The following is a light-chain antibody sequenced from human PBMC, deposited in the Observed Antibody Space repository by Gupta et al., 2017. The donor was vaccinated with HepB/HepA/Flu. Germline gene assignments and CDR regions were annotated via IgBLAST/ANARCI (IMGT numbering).Light chain of an antibody. J-gene: IGKJ4*01. CDR2: GTS. CDR3: QQYGGTPLT. Sequence: DIVLMQSPGTLSLSPGERATLSCRASQSFSRTFLAWYQQKAGQAPRLLIYGTSSRATGIPDRFSGSGSGTDFTLTISRLEPEDFAVYYCQQYGGTPLTFGGGTKVEIK. V-gene: IGKV3-20*01. CDR1: QSFSRTF.